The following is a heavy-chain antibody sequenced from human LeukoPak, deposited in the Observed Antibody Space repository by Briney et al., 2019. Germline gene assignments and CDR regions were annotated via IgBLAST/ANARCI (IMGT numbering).Heavy chain of an antibody. D-gene: IGHD1-26*01. Sequence: SETLSLTCTVSGDPITSYSWSWIRQSAEKGLEWIGRIYTTGTTNYNPSLKGRVTVSVDTSKNQFFLKLRSVTAADTAVYYCARDVGASNFDSWGQGVQVTVSS. V-gene: IGHV4-4*07. J-gene: IGHJ4*02. CDR3: ARDVGASNFDS. CDR2: IYTTGTT. CDR1: GDPITSYS.